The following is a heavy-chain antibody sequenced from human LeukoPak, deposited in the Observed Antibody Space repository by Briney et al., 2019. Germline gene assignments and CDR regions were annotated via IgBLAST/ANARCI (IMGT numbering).Heavy chain of an antibody. CDR1: GYSISTGYY. D-gene: IGHD2-21*01. Sequence: SETLFLTCAVSGYSISTGYYWGWSRQSPGEGLEWIGNIYHSGITHYNPSLQGRVTLSVDTSKNQFSLNLNSVTAADTAVYYCTRFSTASSRPAYYWGQGTLVIVSS. CDR3: TRFSTASSRPAYY. V-gene: IGHV4-38-2*01. J-gene: IGHJ4*02. CDR2: IYHSGIT.